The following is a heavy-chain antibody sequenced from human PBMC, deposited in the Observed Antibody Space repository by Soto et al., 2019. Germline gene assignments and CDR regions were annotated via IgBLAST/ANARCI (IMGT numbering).Heavy chain of an antibody. D-gene: IGHD6-19*01. V-gene: IGHV3-33*01. CDR1: GFTFSSYG. CDR3: ARDQQWLVRLYFDF. J-gene: IGHJ4*02. Sequence: QVQLVESGGGVVQPGNSLRLSCAASGFTFSSYGMHWVRQAPGKGLEWVAVIWYDGSNKYYADSVKGRFTISRDNSKNTLYLQVNSLRAEDTAVYYCARDQQWLVRLYFDFWGQGTLVTVSS. CDR2: IWYDGSNK.